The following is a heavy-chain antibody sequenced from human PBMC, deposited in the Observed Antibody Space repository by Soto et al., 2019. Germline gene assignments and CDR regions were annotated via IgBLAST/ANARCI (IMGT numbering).Heavy chain of an antibody. Sequence: PSETLSLTCAVSGYSISSSNWWGWIRQPPGKGLEWIGYIYYSGSTYYNPSLKSRVTMSVDTSKNQFSLKLSSLRVEDTAVYYCVKGEYYYDSSGYYPFDYWGQGTLVTVSS. CDR3: VKGEYYYDSSGYYPFDY. D-gene: IGHD3-22*01. CDR1: GYSISSSNW. J-gene: IGHJ4*02. CDR2: IYYSGST. V-gene: IGHV4-28*03.